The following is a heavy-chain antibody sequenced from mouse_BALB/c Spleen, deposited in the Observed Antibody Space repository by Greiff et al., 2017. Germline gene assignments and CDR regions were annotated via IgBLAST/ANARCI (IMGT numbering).Heavy chain of an antibody. CDR3: ARYGQRGLSIDV. Sequence: EVKLQESGPSLVKPSQTLSLTCSVTGDSITSGYWNWIRKFPGNKLEYMGYISYSGSTYYNPSLKSRISITRDTSKNQYYLQLNSVTTEDTATYYCARYGQRGLSIDVWGAGTTVTVSS. D-gene: IGHD3-2*01. CDR1: GDSITSGY. CDR2: ISYSGST. V-gene: IGHV3-8*02. J-gene: IGHJ1*01.